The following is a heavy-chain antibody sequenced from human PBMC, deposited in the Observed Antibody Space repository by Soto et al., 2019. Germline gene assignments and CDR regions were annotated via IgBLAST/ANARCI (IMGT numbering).Heavy chain of an antibody. Sequence: EVQLVESGGGLVKAGGSLRLFCTASGFTFRNYNMNWVRQAPGKGLEWVSSISTGGAYMFYADSVKGRFTISRDNAQNHRFLKKDTRGAEDRAGYYGGGDFPFRGVTSLDPGAQGTWLTVS. J-gene: IGHJ5*02. CDR2: ISTGGAYM. CDR3: GGDFPFRGVTSLDP. V-gene: IGHV3-21*06. D-gene: IGHD3-10*01. CDR1: GFTFRNYN.